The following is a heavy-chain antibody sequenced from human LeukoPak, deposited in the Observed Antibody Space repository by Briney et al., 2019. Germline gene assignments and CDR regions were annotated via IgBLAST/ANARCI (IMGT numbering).Heavy chain of an antibody. CDR3: AKERDFWSGYYNDY. V-gene: IGHV3-30*02. CDR1: GFTFSSYG. Sequence: GGSLRLSCAASGFTFSSYGMHWVRQAPGKGLEWVAFIRYDGSNKYYADSVKGRFTISRDNSKNTLYLQMNSLRAEDTAVYYCAKERDFWSGYYNDYWGQGTLVTVSS. D-gene: IGHD3-3*01. J-gene: IGHJ4*02. CDR2: IRYDGSNK.